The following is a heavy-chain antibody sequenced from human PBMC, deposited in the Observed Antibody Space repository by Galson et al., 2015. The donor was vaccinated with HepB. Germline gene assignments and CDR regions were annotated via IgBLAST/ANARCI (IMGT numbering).Heavy chain of an antibody. Sequence: SLRLSCAASGFTFSSYSMNWVHQAPGKGLEWVSSISSSSSYIYYADSVKGRFTISRDNAKNSLYLQMNSLRAEDTAVYYCARDGALGVVVVISAFDIWGQGTMVTVSS. CDR2: ISSSSSYI. CDR1: GFTFSSYS. D-gene: IGHD3-22*01. J-gene: IGHJ3*02. CDR3: ARDGALGVVVVISAFDI. V-gene: IGHV3-21*01.